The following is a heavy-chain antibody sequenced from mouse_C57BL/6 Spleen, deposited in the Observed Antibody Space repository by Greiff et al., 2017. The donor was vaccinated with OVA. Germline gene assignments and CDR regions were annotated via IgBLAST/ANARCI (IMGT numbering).Heavy chain of an antibody. CDR1: GFSLSTFGMG. J-gene: IGHJ4*01. CDR2: IWWDDVK. Sequence: QVTLKVSGPGILQPSQTLSLTCSFSGFSLSTFGMGVGWIRQPSGLGLEWLAHIWWDDVKYYNPALRSRLTISKDTPKNQVFLKIAKVDTADTATYYCARMRRITTVVAPLDYWGQGTSVTVSS. D-gene: IGHD1-1*01. V-gene: IGHV8-8*01. CDR3: ARMRRITTVVAPLDY.